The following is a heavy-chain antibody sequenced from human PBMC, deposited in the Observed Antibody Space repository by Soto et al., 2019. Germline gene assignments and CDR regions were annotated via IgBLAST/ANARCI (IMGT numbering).Heavy chain of an antibody. Sequence: EVQLVESGGGLVQSGGSLRLSCEASGFSFITYWMNWVRQAPGKGLEWLASIKEDGSETQYVDSVKGRFAISRDNAKNSLYLQMNSLNEEDTAVYYCVRAISGSFALWGQGTLVIVSS. CDR1: GFSFITYW. J-gene: IGHJ4*02. D-gene: IGHD3-9*01. V-gene: IGHV3-7*04. CDR2: IKEDGSET. CDR3: VRAISGSFAL.